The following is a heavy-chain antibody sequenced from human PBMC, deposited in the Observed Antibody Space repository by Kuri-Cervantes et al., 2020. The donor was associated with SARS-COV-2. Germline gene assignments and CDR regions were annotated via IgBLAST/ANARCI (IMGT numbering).Heavy chain of an antibody. J-gene: IGHJ3*02. CDR2: INPNSGGT. V-gene: IGHV1-2*06. CDR3: ARDPGVLDAFDI. CDR1: GYTFTGYY. Sequence: ASVKVSCKASGYTFTGYYMHWVRQAPGQGLEWMGRINPNSGGTNYAQKFQGRVTMTRDTSISAAYMELSRLRSDDTAVYYCARDPGVLDAFDIWGQGTMVTVSS. D-gene: IGHD2-8*01.